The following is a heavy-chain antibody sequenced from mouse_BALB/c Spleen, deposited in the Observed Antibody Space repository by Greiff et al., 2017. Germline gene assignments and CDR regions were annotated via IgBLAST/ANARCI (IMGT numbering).Heavy chain of an antibody. Sequence: EVHLVESGGGLVKPGGSLKLSCAASGFTFSSYAMSWVRQSPEKRLEWVAEISSGGSYTYYPDTVTGRFTISRDNAKNTLYLEMSSLRSEDTAMYYCAREDRYGSWFAYWGQGTLVTVSA. CDR1: GFTFSSYA. V-gene: IGHV5-9-4*01. CDR3: AREDRYGSWFAY. CDR2: ISSGGSYT. D-gene: IGHD2-14*01. J-gene: IGHJ3*01.